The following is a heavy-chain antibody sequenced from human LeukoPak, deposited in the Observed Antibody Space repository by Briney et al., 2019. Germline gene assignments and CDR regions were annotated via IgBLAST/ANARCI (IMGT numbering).Heavy chain of an antibody. CDR1: GGSISSYL. D-gene: IGHD6-19*01. V-gene: IGHV4-4*07. CDR3: ATEQVSGSAWGFDY. Sequence: SETLSLTCTVSGGSISSYLWSWIRQPAGKGLKWLGRIHTDGTTTYSPSLQSRLTMSVDTSKKQISLRLSSVTAADTAIYYCATEQVSGSAWGFDYWGQGSLVTVSS. J-gene: IGHJ4*02. CDR2: IHTDGTT.